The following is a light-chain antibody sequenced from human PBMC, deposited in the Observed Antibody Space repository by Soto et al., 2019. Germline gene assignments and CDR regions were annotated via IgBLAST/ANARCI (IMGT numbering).Light chain of an antibody. CDR2: WAS. J-gene: IGKJ2*01. Sequence: DIVMTQSTDSLAVSLGERATINCKSSQSVLYSSNNKNYLAWYQQKPGQPPKLLIYWASTRESGVPDRFSGSGSGTDFTLTISSLQAEDVAVYYCQQYYSTPTFGQGTKVAIK. CDR1: QSVLYSSNNKNY. V-gene: IGKV4-1*01. CDR3: QQYYSTPT.